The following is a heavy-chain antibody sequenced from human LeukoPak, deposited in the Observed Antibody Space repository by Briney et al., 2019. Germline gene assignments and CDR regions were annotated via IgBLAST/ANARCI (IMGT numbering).Heavy chain of an antibody. J-gene: IGHJ4*02. CDR1: GFTFSGSA. CDR2: IRSKANSYAT. Sequence: GGSLRLSCAASGFTFSGSAMHWVRQASGKGLEWVGRIRSKANSYATAYAASVKGRFTISRDDSKNTAYLQMNSLKTEDTAVYYCTRLLAYGDYGDDYWGQGTLVTVSS. D-gene: IGHD4-17*01. V-gene: IGHV3-73*01. CDR3: TRLLAYGDYGDDY.